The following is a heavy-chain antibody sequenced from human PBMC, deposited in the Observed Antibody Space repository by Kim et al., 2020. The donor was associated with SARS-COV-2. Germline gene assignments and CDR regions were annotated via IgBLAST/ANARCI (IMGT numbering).Heavy chain of an antibody. CDR3: ATAYALTVEPPAY. V-gene: IGHV1-24*01. CDR1: GYTLTELS. CDR2: FDPEDGET. Sequence: ASVRVSCKVSGYTLTELSMHWVRQAPGKGLEWMGGFDPEDGETIYAQKFQGRVTMTEDTSTDTAYMELSSLRSEDTAVYYCATAYALTVEPPAYWGQGTLVTVSS. J-gene: IGHJ4*02. D-gene: IGHD6-19*01.